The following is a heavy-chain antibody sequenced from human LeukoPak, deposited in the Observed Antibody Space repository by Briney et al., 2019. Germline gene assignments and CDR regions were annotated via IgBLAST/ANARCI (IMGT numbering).Heavy chain of an antibody. CDR2: INSDGSST. D-gene: IGHD5-18*01. J-gene: IGHJ6*02. Sequence: GGSLRLSCAASGFTFSSYWMHWVRQAPGKGLVWVSRINSDGSSTSYADSVKGRFTISRDNAKNTLYLQMNSLRAEDTAVYYCAREKYSYGLLDYYYGMDVWGQGTTVTVSS. CDR3: AREKYSYGLLDYYYGMDV. CDR1: GFTFSSYW. V-gene: IGHV3-74*01.